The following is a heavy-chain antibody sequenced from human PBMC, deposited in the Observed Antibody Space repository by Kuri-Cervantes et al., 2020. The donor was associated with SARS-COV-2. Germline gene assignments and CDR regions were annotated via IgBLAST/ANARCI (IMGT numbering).Heavy chain of an antibody. V-gene: IGHV3-33*01. D-gene: IGHD3-10*01. Sequence: GGSLRLSCAASGFTFSSYGMHWVRQAPGKGLEWVAVIWYDGSNKYYADSVKGRFTIPRDNSKNTLYLQMNSLRAEDTAVYYCARARGPSWFGELFLVYWGQGTLVTASS. J-gene: IGHJ4*02. CDR1: GFTFSSYG. CDR3: ARARGPSWFGELFLVY. CDR2: IWYDGSNK.